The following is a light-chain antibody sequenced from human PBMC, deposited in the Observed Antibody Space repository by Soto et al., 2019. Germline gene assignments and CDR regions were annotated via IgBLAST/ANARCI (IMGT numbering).Light chain of an antibody. CDR2: DAS. CDR3: QQYSNWPET. CDR1: QSVSSN. V-gene: IGKV3-15*01. Sequence: EIVMPQSPATLSVSPGERATLSCRASQSVSSNLAWYQQKVGQAPRLLIYDASTRATGVPARFSGSGSGTEFTLTISSLQSEDFAVYYCQQYSNWPETFGQGTKVDIK. J-gene: IGKJ1*01.